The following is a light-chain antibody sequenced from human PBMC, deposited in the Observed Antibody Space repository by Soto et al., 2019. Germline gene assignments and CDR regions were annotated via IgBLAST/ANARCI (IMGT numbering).Light chain of an antibody. Sequence: QAVVTQPPSASGTPGQRVTISCSGSSSNIGSNTVNWYQQLPGTAPKLLIYSDNQRSSGVPDRFSGSKSGTSASLAISGLQSEDEADYYCATWDDSLNVNWVFGGGTKLTVL. CDR2: SDN. CDR3: ATWDDSLNVNWV. J-gene: IGLJ3*02. V-gene: IGLV1-44*01. CDR1: SSNIGSNT.